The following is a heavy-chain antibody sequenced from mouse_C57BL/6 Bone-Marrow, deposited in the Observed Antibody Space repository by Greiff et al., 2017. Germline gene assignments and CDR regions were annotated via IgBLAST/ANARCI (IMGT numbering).Heavy chain of an antibody. D-gene: IGHD1-1*01. Sequence: VQLQQPGAELVRPGSSVKLSCKASGYTFTSYWMDWVKQRPGQGLEWIGNIYPSDGETHYNQKFKDKATLTVDKSSSTAYMQLSSLTSEDSAVYYCAIITTVVAHYYAMDYWGQGTSVTVSS. CDR3: AIITTVVAHYYAMDY. V-gene: IGHV1-61*01. J-gene: IGHJ4*01. CDR1: GYTFTSYW. CDR2: IYPSDGET.